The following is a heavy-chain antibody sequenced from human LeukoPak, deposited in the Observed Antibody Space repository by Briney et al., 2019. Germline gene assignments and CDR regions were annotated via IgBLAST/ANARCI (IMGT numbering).Heavy chain of an antibody. Sequence: PGGSLRLSCAASGFTVSSNYMSWVRQAPGKGLEWVSVIYSGGSTYYADSVKGRFTISRDNSKNTLYLQMNSLRAEDTAVYYCAKDPDCTSGVCYTFFDYRGQGTLVTVSS. CDR2: IYSGGST. D-gene: IGHD2-8*01. J-gene: IGHJ4*02. CDR3: AKDPDCTSGVCYTFFDY. CDR1: GFTVSSNY. V-gene: IGHV3-53*01.